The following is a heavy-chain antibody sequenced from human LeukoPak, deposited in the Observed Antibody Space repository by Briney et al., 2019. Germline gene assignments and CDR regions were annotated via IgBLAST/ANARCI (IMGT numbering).Heavy chain of an antibody. Sequence: SETLSLTCTVSGGSISSYYWSWVRQSAGKGLEWIGRIHISGTTYYNPSLKSRFTMSVDTSKNQFSLKLSSVTAADTAVYYCATYSITGAWAEYFLHWGQGTLVTVSS. CDR2: IHISGTT. J-gene: IGHJ1*01. CDR1: GGSISSYY. V-gene: IGHV4-4*07. D-gene: IGHD2/OR15-2a*01. CDR3: ATYSITGAWAEYFLH.